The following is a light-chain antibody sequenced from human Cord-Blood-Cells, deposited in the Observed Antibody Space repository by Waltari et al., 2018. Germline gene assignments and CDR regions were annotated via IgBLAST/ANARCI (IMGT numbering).Light chain of an antibody. V-gene: IGLV3-1*01. CDR3: QACDSSTARYV. J-gene: IGLJ1*01. Sequence: SYELTQPPSVSVSPGQTASITCSGDKLGDKYACWYQQKPGQSPVLVIYQDSKRPSGIPGRFSGSNSGNTATLTISGTQAMDEADYYCQACDSSTARYVFGTGTKVTVL. CDR1: KLGDKY. CDR2: QDS.